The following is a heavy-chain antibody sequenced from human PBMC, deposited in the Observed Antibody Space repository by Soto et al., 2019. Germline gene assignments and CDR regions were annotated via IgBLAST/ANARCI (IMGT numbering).Heavy chain of an antibody. CDR1: GVTVCGKD. CDR2: IYTGGST. V-gene: IGHV3-66*01. CDR3: AREPGEYSDSSGYLNWFDP. J-gene: IGHJ5*02. Sequence: GGSMRLSCSASGVTVCGKDMTWVRTAPGKGLEWVSVIYTGGSTYYADSVKGRLTISRDNSKNTLYLQMNSLRDEDTAVYYCAREPGEYSDSSGYLNWFDPWGQGTLVTVSS. D-gene: IGHD3-22*01.